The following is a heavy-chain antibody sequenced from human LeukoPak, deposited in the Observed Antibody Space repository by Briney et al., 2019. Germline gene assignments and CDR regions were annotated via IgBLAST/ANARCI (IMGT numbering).Heavy chain of an antibody. Sequence: GGSLRLSCAASGFTFSSHNMNWVRQAPGKGLEWVSYISGSSTNIYYADSVKGRFTISRDNAKNSLCLQMNSLRAEDTAVYYCASGSRRFDYWGQGTLVTVSS. J-gene: IGHJ4*02. CDR1: GFTFSSHN. V-gene: IGHV3-48*01. D-gene: IGHD5-12*01. CDR2: ISGSSTNI. CDR3: ASGSRRFDY.